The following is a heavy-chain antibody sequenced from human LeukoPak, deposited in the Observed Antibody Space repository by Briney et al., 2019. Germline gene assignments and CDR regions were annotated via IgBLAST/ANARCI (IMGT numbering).Heavy chain of an antibody. V-gene: IGHV3-74*01. D-gene: IGHD2-2*01. CDR3: AREVKRYCSSTSCSNWFDP. CDR1: GFAFRSYG. Sequence: GGSLRLSCAASGFAFRSYGMTWVRQAPGKGLVWVSRINTDGSSTSYADSVKGRFTISRDNAKNTLYLQMNSLRAEDTAVYYCAREVKRYCSSTSCSNWFDPWGQGTLVTVSS. CDR2: INTDGSST. J-gene: IGHJ5*02.